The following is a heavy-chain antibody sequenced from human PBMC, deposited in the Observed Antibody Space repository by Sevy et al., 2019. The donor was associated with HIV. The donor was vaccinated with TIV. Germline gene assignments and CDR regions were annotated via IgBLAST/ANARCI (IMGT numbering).Heavy chain of an antibody. CDR3: ARDILTYSSGYGFPFDY. CDR1: GYTITSYG. J-gene: IGHJ4*02. D-gene: IGHD6-19*01. CDR2: ISAYNGNT. V-gene: IGHV1-18*01. Sequence: ASVKVSCKASGYTITSYGISWVRQAPGQGLEWMGWISAYNGNTNYAQKLQGRVTMTTDTSTSTAYMELRSLRSDDTAVYYCARDILTYSSGYGFPFDYWGQGTLVTVSS.